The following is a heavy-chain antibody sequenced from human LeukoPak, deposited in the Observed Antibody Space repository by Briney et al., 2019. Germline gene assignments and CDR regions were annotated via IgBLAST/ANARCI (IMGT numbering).Heavy chain of an antibody. CDR2: IYSGRNT. Sequence: SGGSLRLSCAASGFTVSINYMSWVPHAPGEGLEWVSDIYSGRNTYSADSVKGLFSIVRDNAKNTVYLQMNSLRGEDTAVYYCARGETSCYDYWGQGTLVTVSS. CDR3: ARGETSCYDY. CDR1: GFTVSINY. V-gene: IGHV3-53*01. D-gene: IGHD2-2*01. J-gene: IGHJ4*02.